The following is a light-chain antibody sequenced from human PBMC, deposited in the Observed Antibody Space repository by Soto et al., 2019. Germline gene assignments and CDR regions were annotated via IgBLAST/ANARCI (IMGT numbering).Light chain of an antibody. J-gene: IGLJ2*01. CDR2: EVS. CDR1: SSDIGYYNF. CDR3: SSYTASSTLI. V-gene: IGLV2-14*01. Sequence: QSALTQPASVSGSPGQSITISCTGTSSDIGYYNFVSWYQQHPGKAPKLMIYEVSNRPSGVSNCFSGSKSGNTASLTISGLQAEDEADYYCSSYTASSTLIFGGGTKLTVL.